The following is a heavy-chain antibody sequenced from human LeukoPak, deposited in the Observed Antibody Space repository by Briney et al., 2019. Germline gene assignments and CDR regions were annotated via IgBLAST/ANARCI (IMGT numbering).Heavy chain of an antibody. CDR1: GHTFTSYG. CDR2: ISAYNGNT. CDR3: ARDRSTVTNYYYYGMDV. D-gene: IGHD4-11*01. Sequence: GASVKVSCKASGHTFTSYGISWVRQAPGQGLEWMGWISAYNGNTNYAQKLQGRVTMTTDTSTSTAYMELRSLRSDDTAVYYCARDRSTVTNYYYYGMDVWGQGTTVTVSS. V-gene: IGHV1-18*01. J-gene: IGHJ6*02.